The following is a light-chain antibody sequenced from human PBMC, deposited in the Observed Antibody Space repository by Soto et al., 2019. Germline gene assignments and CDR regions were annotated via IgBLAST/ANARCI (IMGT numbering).Light chain of an antibody. Sequence: ASVSGSPGQSITISCTGTSSDVGTYNHVSWYQQHPGKAPQLIIYEVSNRPSGLSNRFSASKSGNTASLTISGLQAEDEADYYCCSYTTSSTLVFGTGTKVTVL. CDR3: CSYTTSSTLV. CDR1: SSDVGTYNH. V-gene: IGLV2-14*01. CDR2: EVS. J-gene: IGLJ1*01.